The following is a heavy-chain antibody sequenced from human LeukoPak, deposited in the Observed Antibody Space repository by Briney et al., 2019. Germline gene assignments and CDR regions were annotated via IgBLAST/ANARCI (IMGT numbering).Heavy chain of an antibody. J-gene: IGHJ6*04. CDR3: ARRITISGLGYYMDV. D-gene: IGHD3-3*01. CDR2: ISNSGHTT. CDR1: GFSFSTYS. Sequence: GGSLRPSCAASGFSFSTYSMNWVRQAPGKGLEWISYISNSGHTTYYAESVKGRFTISRGNAWNSLYLQMNSLRGEDTAVYCARRITISGLGYYMDVWGKGTTVIVSS. V-gene: IGHV3-48*01.